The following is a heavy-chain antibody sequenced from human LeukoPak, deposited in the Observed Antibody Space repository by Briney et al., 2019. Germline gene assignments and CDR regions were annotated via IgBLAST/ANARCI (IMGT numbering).Heavy chain of an antibody. J-gene: IGHJ3*02. Sequence: GGSLRLSCAASGFTFDNYGMNWVRQAPGKGLEWISGVTGNGGSTGYADSVKGRFTISRDNAKNSLYLQLNSLGAEDTALYHCARDRSYGSFDIWGQGTMVTVSS. CDR1: GFTFDNYG. CDR2: VTGNGGST. V-gene: IGHV3-20*01. D-gene: IGHD5-18*01. CDR3: ARDRSYGSFDI.